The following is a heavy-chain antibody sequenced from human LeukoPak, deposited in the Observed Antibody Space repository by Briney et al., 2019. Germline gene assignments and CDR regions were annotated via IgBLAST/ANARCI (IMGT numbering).Heavy chain of an antibody. CDR3: AKMGAVAGRGY. V-gene: IGHV3-30*04. J-gene: IGHJ4*02. D-gene: IGHD6-19*01. CDR1: GFTFSSYA. CDR2: ISYDGSNK. Sequence: GGSLRLSCAASGFTFSSYAMHWVRQAPGKGLEWVAVISYDGSNKYYADSVKGRFTISRDNSKNTLYLQMNSLRAEDTAVYYCAKMGAVAGRGYWGQGTLVTVSS.